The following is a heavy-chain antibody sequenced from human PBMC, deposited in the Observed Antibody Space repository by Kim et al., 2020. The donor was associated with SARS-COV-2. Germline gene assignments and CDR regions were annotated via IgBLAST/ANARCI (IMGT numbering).Heavy chain of an antibody. CDR1: GFTFGDYA. J-gene: IGHJ4*02. Sequence: GGSLRLSCTASGFTFGDYAMSWVRQAPGKGLEWVGFIRSKAYGGTTEYAASVKGRFTISRDDSKSIAYLQMNSLKTEDTAVYYCTRDRGYYDILTGYWGNFDYWGQGTLVTVSS. V-gene: IGHV3-49*04. CDR3: TRDRGYYDILTGYWGNFDY. D-gene: IGHD3-9*01. CDR2: IRSKAYGGTT.